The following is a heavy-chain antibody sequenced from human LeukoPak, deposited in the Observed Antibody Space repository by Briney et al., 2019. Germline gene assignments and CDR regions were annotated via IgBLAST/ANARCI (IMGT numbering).Heavy chain of an antibody. CDR1: GGSISSSSYY. Sequence: SQTLSLTCTVSGGSISSSSYYWGWIRQPPGKGLEWIGSIYYSGSTYYNPSLKSRVTISVDTSKNQFSLKLSSVTAADTAVYYCARTYDFWSGPFDYWGQGTLVTASS. CDR2: IYYSGST. CDR3: ARTYDFWSGPFDY. J-gene: IGHJ4*02. V-gene: IGHV4-39*01. D-gene: IGHD3-3*01.